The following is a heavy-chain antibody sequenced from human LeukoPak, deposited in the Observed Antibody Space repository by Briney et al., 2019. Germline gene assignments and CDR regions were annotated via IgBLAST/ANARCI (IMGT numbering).Heavy chain of an antibody. J-gene: IGHJ3*02. CDR1: GYTFTGYY. CDR2: INPNSGGT. CDR3: ARDGTGVYYDSSGYYYHAFDI. Sequence: ASVKVSCKASGYTFTGYYMHWVRQAPGQGLEWMGWINPNSGGTNYAQKLQGRVTMTRDTSISTAYMELSRLRSDDTAVYYCARDGTGVYYDSSGYYYHAFDIWGQGTMVTVSS. D-gene: IGHD3-22*01. V-gene: IGHV1-2*02.